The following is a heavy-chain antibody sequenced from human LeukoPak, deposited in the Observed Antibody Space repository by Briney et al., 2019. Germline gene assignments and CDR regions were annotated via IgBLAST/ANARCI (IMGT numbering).Heavy chain of an antibody. J-gene: IGHJ3*02. CDR1: GYRFTNYW. Sequence: GESLKISCKGSGYRFTNYWIGWVRQMPGKGLEWMGIIYPGDSETRYSPSFQGQVTISADKSISTAYLQWSSLKASDTAMYYCARYLGIAAAGTDSFDIWGQGTMVTVSS. CDR3: ARYLGIAAAGTDSFDI. D-gene: IGHD6-13*01. V-gene: IGHV5-51*01. CDR2: IYPGDSET.